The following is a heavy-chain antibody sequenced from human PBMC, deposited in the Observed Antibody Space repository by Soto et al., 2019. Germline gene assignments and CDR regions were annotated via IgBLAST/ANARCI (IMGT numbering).Heavy chain of an antibody. CDR2: IKSKTDGGTT. CDR1: GFTFSNAW. D-gene: IGHD3-9*01. CDR3: TKDVPPLPIHVLRYFDWSQPLDY. Sequence: LRLSCAASGFTFSNAWMSWVRQAPGKGLEWVGRIKSKTDGGTTDYAAPVKGRFTISRDDSKNTLYLQMNSPKTEDTAVYYCTKDVPPLPIHVLRYFDWSQPLDYWGQGTLVTVSS. J-gene: IGHJ4*02. V-gene: IGHV3-15*01.